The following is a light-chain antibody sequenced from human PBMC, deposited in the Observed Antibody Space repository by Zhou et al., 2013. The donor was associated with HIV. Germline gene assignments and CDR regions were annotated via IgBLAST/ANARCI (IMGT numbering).Light chain of an antibody. V-gene: IGKV1-33*01. CDR3: QHYDNLPLT. CDR2: DSS. Sequence: DIQMTQSPSSLSASVGDRVTITCQASQDISNCLNWYQQKPGKAPKLLIYDSSTLKTGVPARFSGSGSGTDFTFTISSLQPEDIATYYCQHYDNLPLTFGEGPRWRSN. J-gene: IGKJ4*01. CDR1: QDISNC.